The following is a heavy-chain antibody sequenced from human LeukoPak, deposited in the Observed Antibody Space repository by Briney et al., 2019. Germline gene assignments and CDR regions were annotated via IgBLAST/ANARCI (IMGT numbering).Heavy chain of an antibody. Sequence: PSETLSLTCTVSGGSITSYYWSWIRQPAGKGLEWIGRIYNTGVITYNPSLQSRVTISIDTSKSQFSLEVTSVTAADTAVYYCARDSGTTGEVKFDPWGQGTLVTVSS. CDR1: GGSITSYY. CDR2: IYNTGVI. CDR3: ARDSGTTGEVKFDP. D-gene: IGHD3-10*01. V-gene: IGHV4-4*07. J-gene: IGHJ5*02.